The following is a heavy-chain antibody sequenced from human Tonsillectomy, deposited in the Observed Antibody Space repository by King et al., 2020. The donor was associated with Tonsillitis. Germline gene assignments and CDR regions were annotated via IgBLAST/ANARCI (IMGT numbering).Heavy chain of an antibody. CDR2: ISTYNGDT. J-gene: IGHJ4*02. Sequence: QLVQSGTEVKKPGASVKVSCKASGYSFNSHGISWVRQAPGQGLEWMGWISTYNGDTNYAQKFQGRVTMTTDTSTSTAYMDLRSLRSDDTAVYYCARMELTSLDYWGQGTLVTVSS. CDR1: GYSFNSHG. D-gene: IGHD1-26*01. V-gene: IGHV1-18*01. CDR3: ARMELTSLDY.